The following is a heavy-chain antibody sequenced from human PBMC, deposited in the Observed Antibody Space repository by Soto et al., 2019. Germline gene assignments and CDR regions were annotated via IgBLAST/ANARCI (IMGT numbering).Heavy chain of an antibody. CDR3: ARNLGDHGHDWGFFY. D-gene: IGHD5-12*01. CDR1: GFTFSSYR. Sequence: VQLVESGGGLVQPGGSLRLSCAASGFTFSSYRMHWVRQAPGQGLVWLSRVYSGGTVTNYADSVKGRFTVSRDNAKNTTYLQMNSLRRADTASDYWARNLGDHGHDWGFFYWGQGVRVSVSS. V-gene: IGHV3-74*01. J-gene: IGHJ4*02. CDR2: VYSGGTVT.